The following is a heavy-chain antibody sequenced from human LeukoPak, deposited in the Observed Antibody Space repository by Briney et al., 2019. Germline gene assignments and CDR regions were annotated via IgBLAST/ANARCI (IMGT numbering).Heavy chain of an antibody. J-gene: IGHJ3*02. Sequence: GGSLRLSCAASGFTFSSYSMNWVRQAPGKGLEWVSSISSSSSYIYYADSVKGRFTISRDNAKKSLHLQMNSLRAEDTAVYYCARLYDTDAFDIWGQGTMVTVSS. D-gene: IGHD3-22*01. V-gene: IGHV3-21*04. CDR1: GFTFSSYS. CDR2: ISSSSSYI. CDR3: ARLYDTDAFDI.